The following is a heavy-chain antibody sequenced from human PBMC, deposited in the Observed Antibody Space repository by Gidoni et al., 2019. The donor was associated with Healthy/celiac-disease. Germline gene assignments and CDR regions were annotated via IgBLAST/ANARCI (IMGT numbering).Heavy chain of an antibody. J-gene: IGHJ4*02. D-gene: IGHD2-15*01. CDR3: ARYCSGGSCYSFKSFDY. CDR2: ISSSSSYI. V-gene: IGHV3-21*01. Sequence: EVQLLEPGGGLVKPGGSLSLPCAASAFTLSSSSMTWVRQAPGKGLAWVSSISSSSSYIYYADSVKGRFTISRDNAKNSLYLQMNSLRAEDTAVYYCARYCSGGSCYSFKSFDYWGQGTLVTVSS. CDR1: AFTLSSSS.